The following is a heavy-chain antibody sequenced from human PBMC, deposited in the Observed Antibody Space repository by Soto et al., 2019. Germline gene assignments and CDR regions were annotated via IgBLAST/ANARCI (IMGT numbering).Heavy chain of an antibody. Sequence: SETLSLTCAVYGGSFSGYYWSWIRQPPGKGLEWVGEINHSGSTNYNPSLKSRVTISVDTSKNQFSLKLSSVTDSDPAVYYCASDDYDFWSGYYYGLDVWGQGTTVTFSS. CDR2: INHSGST. V-gene: IGHV4-34*01. D-gene: IGHD3-3*01. J-gene: IGHJ6*02. CDR3: ASDDYDFWSGYYYGLDV. CDR1: GGSFSGYY.